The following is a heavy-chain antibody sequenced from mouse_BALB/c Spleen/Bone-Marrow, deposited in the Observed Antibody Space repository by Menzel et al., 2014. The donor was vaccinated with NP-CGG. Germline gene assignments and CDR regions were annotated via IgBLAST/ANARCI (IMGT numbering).Heavy chain of an antibody. D-gene: IGHD3-2*01. CDR3: TRSTGAMDY. J-gene: IGHJ4*01. Sequence: QVQLQQSGAELAKPGASVKMSCKASDYTFTSYWMHWVKQRPGQGLEWIGYINPSTGYTEYNQNFKDKATLTADKSSITAYMQLSSLTSEDSAVYYCTRSTGAMDYWGQGTSVTVSS. CDR2: INPSTGYT. CDR1: DYTFTSYW. V-gene: IGHV1-7*01.